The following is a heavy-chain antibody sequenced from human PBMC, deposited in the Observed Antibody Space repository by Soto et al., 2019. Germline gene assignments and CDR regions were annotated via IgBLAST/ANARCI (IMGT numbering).Heavy chain of an antibody. Sequence: QVQLQESGPGLVMPSQTLSLTCTVSGGSISGGDYHWTWIRQTPEKGLEWIGAIYYSASTYYNPSLVSRMRMSIDTSKNQFSLTLTSVTATDTAVYYCARDSRTPSGGMDVWGQGTTVTVSS. CDR3: ARDSRTPSGGMDV. CDR2: IYYSAST. V-gene: IGHV4-30-4*01. CDR1: GGSISGGDYH. J-gene: IGHJ6*02.